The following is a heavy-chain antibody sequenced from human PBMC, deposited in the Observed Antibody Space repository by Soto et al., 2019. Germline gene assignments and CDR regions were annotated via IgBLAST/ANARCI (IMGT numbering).Heavy chain of an antibody. V-gene: IGHV1-2*04. J-gene: IGHJ6*02. D-gene: IGHD2-21*02. CDR2: INPNSGGT. CDR3: ASSYCGGDCPTAYYGMDV. CDR1: GYTFTGYY. Sequence: QVQLVQSGAEVKKPGASVKVSCKASGYTFTGYYMHWVRQAPGQGLEWMGWINPNSGGTNYAQKFQGWGTMTRDTSISTAYMELSRLRSDDTAVYYCASSYCGGDCPTAYYGMDVWGQGTTVTVSS.